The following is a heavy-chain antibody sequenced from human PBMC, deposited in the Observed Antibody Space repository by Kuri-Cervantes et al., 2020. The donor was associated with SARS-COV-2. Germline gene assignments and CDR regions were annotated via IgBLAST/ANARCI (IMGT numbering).Heavy chain of an antibody. CDR1: GGSISSGSYY. V-gene: IGHV4-61*02. D-gene: IGHD1-1*01. CDR3: ARRRGAITGPGGYFDY. J-gene: IGHJ4*02. CDR2: IYTSGST. Sequence: LRLSCTVSGGSISSGSYYWSWIRQPAGKGLEWIGRIYTSGSTNYNPSLKSRVTISVDTSKKQFSLRLRSVTAADTAIYYCARRRGAITGPGGYFDYWGQGALVTVSS.